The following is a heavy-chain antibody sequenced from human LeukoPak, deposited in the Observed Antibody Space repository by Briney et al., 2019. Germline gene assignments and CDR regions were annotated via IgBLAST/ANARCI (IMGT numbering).Heavy chain of an antibody. J-gene: IGHJ4*02. Sequence: GGSLRLSCAASGFTFSSYSMNWVRQAPGKGLEWVSYISSSSSTIYYADSVKGRFTISRDNSKNTLYLQMNSLRAEDTAVYYCARDLCSLGGGDCYPDYWGQGTLVTVSS. CDR2: ISSSSSTI. CDR1: GFTFSSYS. D-gene: IGHD2-21*02. V-gene: IGHV3-48*01. CDR3: ARDLCSLGGGDCYPDY.